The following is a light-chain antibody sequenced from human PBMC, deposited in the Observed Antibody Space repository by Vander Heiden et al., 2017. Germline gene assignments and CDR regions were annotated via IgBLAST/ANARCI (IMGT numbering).Light chain of an antibody. CDR1: QSVISTY. V-gene: IGKV3-20*01. CDR3: QHDDGSTLT. Sequence: EIVLTQSPVTLSLSPGQRATLSCRASQSVISTYFAWYQQKPGQAPSLLIYRASSRATGIPDRFSGSGSGTDFTLTISRLEPEDFAVYYCQHDDGSTLTFGGGTKVEIK. CDR2: RAS. J-gene: IGKJ4*01.